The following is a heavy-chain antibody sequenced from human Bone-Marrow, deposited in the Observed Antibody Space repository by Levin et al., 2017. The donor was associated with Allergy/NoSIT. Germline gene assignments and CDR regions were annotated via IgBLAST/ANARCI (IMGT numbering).Heavy chain of an antibody. CDR1: GVSITSGSYY. J-gene: IGHJ6*03. CDR3: ARVLQYSYYYTDV. CDR2: SYTSGNI. D-gene: IGHD2-21*01. V-gene: IGHV4-61*09. Sequence: SQTLSLPCTVSGVSITSGSYYWSWIRQPAGKGLEWIGHSYTSGNITYNPSLKSRATISLDTSKNQFSLKLRSVTAADTAVYYCARVLQYSYYYTDVWGKGTMVTVSS.